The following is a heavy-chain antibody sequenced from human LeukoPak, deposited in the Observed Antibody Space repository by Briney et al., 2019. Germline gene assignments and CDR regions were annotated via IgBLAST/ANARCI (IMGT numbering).Heavy chain of an antibody. CDR2: IYYSGST. J-gene: IGHJ5*02. CDR3: ARHVSGSYPFDP. Sequence: SETLSLTCTVSGGSISSYYWSWIGQPPGKGLEGIGHIYYSGSTNYNPSLKSRVTISVDTSKNQFSLKLSCVTAADTAVYYCARHVSGSYPFDPWGQGTLVTVSS. CDR1: GGSISSYY. V-gene: IGHV4-59*08. D-gene: IGHD1-26*01.